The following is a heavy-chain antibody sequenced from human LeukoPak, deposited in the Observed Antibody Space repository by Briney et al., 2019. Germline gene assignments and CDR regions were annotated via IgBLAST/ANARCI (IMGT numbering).Heavy chain of an antibody. CDR3: GVAAGLDY. CDR2: ISGSGGST. V-gene: IGHV3-23*01. D-gene: IGHD6-13*01. Sequence: GGSLRLSCAASGFTFSDYYMGWIRQAPGKGLEWVSAISGSGGSTYYADSVKGRFTISRDNSKNTLYLQMNSLRAEDTAVYYCGVAAGLDYWGQGTLVTVSS. J-gene: IGHJ4*02. CDR1: GFTFSDYY.